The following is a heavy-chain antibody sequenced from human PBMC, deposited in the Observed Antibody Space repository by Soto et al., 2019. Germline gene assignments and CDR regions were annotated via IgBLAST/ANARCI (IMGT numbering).Heavy chain of an antibody. CDR3: ARGLQYYDFWSGYKRGALDY. V-gene: IGHV1-18*01. CDR2: ISAYNGNT. CDR1: GYTFTSYG. J-gene: IGHJ4*02. Sequence: GASVKVSCKASGYTFTSYGISWVRQAPGQGLEWMGWISAYNGNTNYAQKLQGRVTMTTDTSTSTAYMELRSLRSDDTAVYYCARGLQYYDFWSGYKRGALDYWGQGTLVTVSS. D-gene: IGHD3-3*01.